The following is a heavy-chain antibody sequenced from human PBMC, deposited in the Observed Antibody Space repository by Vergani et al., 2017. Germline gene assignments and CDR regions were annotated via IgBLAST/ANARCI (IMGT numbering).Heavy chain of an antibody. CDR2: ISAYNGNT. CDR3: ARGYCSSTSCYGDLYYYYYMDV. Sequence: QVQLVQSGAEVKKPGASVKVSCKASGYTFTSYGISWVRQAPGQGLEWMGWISAYNGNTNYAQKLQGRVTMTTDTSTSTAYMELSSLRSEDTAVYYCARGYCSSTSCYGDLYYYYYMDVWGKGTTVTVSS. V-gene: IGHV1-18*01. CDR1: GYTFTSYG. J-gene: IGHJ6*03. D-gene: IGHD2-2*01.